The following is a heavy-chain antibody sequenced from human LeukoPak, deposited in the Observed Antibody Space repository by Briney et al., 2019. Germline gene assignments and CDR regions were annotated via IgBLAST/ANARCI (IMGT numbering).Heavy chain of an antibody. CDR2: SNTDGNSP. D-gene: IGHD1/OR15-1a*01. J-gene: IGHJ6*02. CDR3: ANNLLGKNSYGLDV. CDR1: GFTFSNYW. Sequence: PGGSLRLSCAASGFTFSNYWMHWVRQTPGKGLVWVARSNTDGNSPTYADSVKGRFTISRDNAKNTLYLQMNSLRVADTAVYYCANNLLGKNSYGLDVWGQGTTVTVSS. V-gene: IGHV3-74*01.